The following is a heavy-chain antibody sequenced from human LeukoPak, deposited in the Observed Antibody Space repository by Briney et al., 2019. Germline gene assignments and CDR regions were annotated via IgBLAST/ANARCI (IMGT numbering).Heavy chain of an antibody. CDR1: GFTFSSYA. CDR3: AKRESPTGYFDY. J-gene: IGHJ4*02. D-gene: IGHD4-17*01. CDR2: ISGSGGTT. V-gene: IGHV3-23*01. Sequence: GGSLRLSCAASGFTFSSYAMSWVRQAPGKGLEWVSVISGSGGTTHYADSVKGRFTISRDNSKNTLYLQMNSLRGEDTAVYYCAKRESPTGYFDYWGQGTLVTVSS.